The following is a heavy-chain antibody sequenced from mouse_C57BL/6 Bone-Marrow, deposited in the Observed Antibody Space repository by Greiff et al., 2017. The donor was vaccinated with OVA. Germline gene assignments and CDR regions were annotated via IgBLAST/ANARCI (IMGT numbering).Heavy chain of an antibody. CDR1: GYTFTSYW. CDR2: IHPSDSDT. V-gene: IGHV1-74*01. CDR3: AIKFSTTLVGAMDY. Sequence: QVQLQQPGAELVKPGASVKVSCKASGYTFTSYWMHWVKQRPGQGLEWIGRIHPSDSDTNSNQQFKGKAKLTVDKSSSTAYMQPISLTSEYSAVYYFAIKFSTTLVGAMDYWGQGTSVTVSS. J-gene: IGHJ4*01. D-gene: IGHD1-1*01.